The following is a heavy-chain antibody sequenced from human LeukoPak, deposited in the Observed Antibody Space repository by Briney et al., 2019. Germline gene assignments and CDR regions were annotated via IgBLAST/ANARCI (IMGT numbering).Heavy chain of an antibody. D-gene: IGHD2-8*02. Sequence: ASVRDSCKASGYTFSTYGISWVRQAPGQGLEWMGWISAYSGNTNYAQKVQGRVTMTTDTSTSTAYMELRSLRSDDTAVYYCARDTGTSPSVYWGRGTRVTVSS. CDR2: ISAYSGNT. V-gene: IGHV1-18*01. CDR1: GYTFSTYG. CDR3: ARDTGTSPSVY. J-gene: IGHJ1*01.